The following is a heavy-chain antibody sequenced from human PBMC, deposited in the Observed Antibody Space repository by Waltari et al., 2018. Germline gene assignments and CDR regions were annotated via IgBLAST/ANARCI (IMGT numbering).Heavy chain of an antibody. CDR1: GASISAYY. V-gene: IGHV4-4*07. CDR2: IYTGGST. D-gene: IGHD5-12*01. CDR3: ARDRDGYNYWGSDAFDI. J-gene: IGHJ3*02. Sequence: QVQLQESGPGLVKPSETLSLTCTVSGASISAYYWSWIRQPAGKGLEWIGRIYTGGSTNYNPSLKSRVTMSIDTSKSQFSLRLSSVTAADTAVYYCARDRDGYNYWGSDAFDIWGQGTMVTVSS.